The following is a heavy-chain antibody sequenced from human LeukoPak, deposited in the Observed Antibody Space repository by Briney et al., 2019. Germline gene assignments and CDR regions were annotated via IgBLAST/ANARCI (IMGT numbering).Heavy chain of an antibody. CDR1: GFTFTDYA. D-gene: IGHD3-16*02. CDR3: ARHDGFIPF. V-gene: IGHV3-23*01. J-gene: IGHJ4*02. CDR2: ISDSGRAT. Sequence: GGSLRLSCAASGFTFTDYAMSWVRQAPGKGLEWVSGISDSGRATYYTDSVKGRCTISRDNSKNTVSLQMDNVTPEDTAVYFCARHDGFIPFWGQGGLVTVSS.